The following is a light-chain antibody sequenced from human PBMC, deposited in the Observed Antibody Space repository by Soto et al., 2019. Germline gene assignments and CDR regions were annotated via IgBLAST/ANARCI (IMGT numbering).Light chain of an antibody. CDR2: DAS. J-gene: IGKJ1*01. CDR1: QGISSY. V-gene: IGKV1-8*01. CDR3: QEYNSYSAT. Sequence: IRMAQSPSSFSASTGYIATITGLSSQGISSYLAWYQQKPGKAPKLLIYDASSLESGVPSRFSGSGSGTEFTLTISSLQPDDFATYYCQEYNSYSATCGQGSMGDI.